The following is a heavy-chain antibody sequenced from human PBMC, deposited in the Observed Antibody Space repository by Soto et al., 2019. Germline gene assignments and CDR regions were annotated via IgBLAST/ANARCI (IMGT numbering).Heavy chain of an antibody. Sequence: SETLSLTCSVSGGSVRSGIYYWTWIRQPPGKGLEWIGYIYQSGTTNYNASLKSRVTISIDTSKNQFFLKLNSVTAADTAVYYCARDSSGRHDYWGQGTLVTVSS. D-gene: IGHD3-22*01. V-gene: IGHV4-61*01. CDR2: IYQSGTT. J-gene: IGHJ4*02. CDR1: GGSVRSGIYY. CDR3: ARDSSGRHDY.